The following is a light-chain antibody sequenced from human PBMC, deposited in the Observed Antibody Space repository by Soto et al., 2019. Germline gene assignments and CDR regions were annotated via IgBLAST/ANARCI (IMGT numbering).Light chain of an antibody. V-gene: IGKV3D-15*01. CDR2: EAS. Sequence: EIVLTQSPATLSLSPGERVTLSCRASEYITTYLAWYQQKPGQAPRLLVYEASTRATGVPARFSGSGSGTEFTLTISSLQSEDFAVYYCQQYNNWPPITFGQGTRLEIK. CDR3: QQYNNWPPIT. CDR1: EYITTY. J-gene: IGKJ5*01.